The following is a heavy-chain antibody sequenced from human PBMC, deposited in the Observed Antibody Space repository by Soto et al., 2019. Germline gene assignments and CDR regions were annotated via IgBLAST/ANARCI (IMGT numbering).Heavy chain of an antibody. V-gene: IGHV1-69*12. J-gene: IGHJ4*02. CDR3: ARSSSGWLKNRPFDY. CDR1: GGTFSSYA. Sequence: QVQLVQSGAEVKKPGSSVKVSCKASGGTFSSYAISWVRQAPGQGLEWMGGIIPIFGTANYAQKFQGRVTIAAGESTSTAYMELSSLRSEDTAVYYCARSSSGWLKNRPFDYWGQGTLVTVSS. CDR2: IIPIFGTA. D-gene: IGHD6-19*01.